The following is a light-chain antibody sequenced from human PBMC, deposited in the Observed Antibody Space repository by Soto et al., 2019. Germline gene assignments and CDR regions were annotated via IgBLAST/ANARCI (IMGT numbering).Light chain of an antibody. CDR3: YSFTSISTSLFV. J-gene: IGLJ1*01. CDR1: SRDIGTSNL. Sequence: QSVLTQPASMSGSPGQSITISCTGASRDIGTSNLVSWYQQYPGKAPKLIIYEVTKRPSGISYRFSGSKSGNTASLTISGLQPEDEADYYCYSFTSISTSLFVFGTGTKVTVL. V-gene: IGLV2-23*02. CDR2: EVT.